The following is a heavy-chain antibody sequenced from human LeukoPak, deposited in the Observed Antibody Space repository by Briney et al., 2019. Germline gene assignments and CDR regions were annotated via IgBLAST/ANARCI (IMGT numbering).Heavy chain of an antibody. CDR3: ARVTLIAAAGYFDY. CDR2: ISGSGTIK. J-gene: IGHJ4*02. CDR1: GFTFSSYA. V-gene: IGHV3-23*01. Sequence: GGSLRLSCAASGFTFSSYAMSWVRQAPGKGLECVSVISGSGTIKYYADSVKGRFTISRDNSKNTLYLQMNSLRAEDTAVYYCARVTLIAAAGYFDYWGQGTLVTVSS. D-gene: IGHD6-13*01.